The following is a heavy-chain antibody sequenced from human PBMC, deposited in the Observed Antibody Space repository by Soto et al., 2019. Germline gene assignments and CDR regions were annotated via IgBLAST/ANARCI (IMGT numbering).Heavy chain of an antibody. CDR1: GDSISSGGYY. J-gene: IGHJ3*02. D-gene: IGHD3-9*01. Sequence: QVQLQESGPGLVKPSQTLSLTCTVSGDSISSGGYYWSWIRQHPGKGLECIGYIYYSGSTYYNPSLKSRVTISVDTSKNQFSLKLSSVTAADTAVYYCARSLPTQTYYDILTGAFDIWGQGTMVTVSS. CDR2: IYYSGST. CDR3: ARSLPTQTYYDILTGAFDI. V-gene: IGHV4-31*03.